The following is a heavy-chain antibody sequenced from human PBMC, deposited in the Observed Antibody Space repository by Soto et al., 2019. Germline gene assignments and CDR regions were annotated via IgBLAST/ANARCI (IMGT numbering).Heavy chain of an antibody. CDR3: VRDSYISGYYYGMDV. CDR1: GFTFINYW. D-gene: IGHD2-21*01. Sequence: GQSLRPSCAASGFTFINYWLHCFRQAPGKGLVWVSRIDIDGSTTNYADSVKGRFTISRDNAKNTLHLQMNSLRAEDTSVYFCVRDSYISGYYYGMDVWGQGT. V-gene: IGHV3-74*01. J-gene: IGHJ6*02. CDR2: IDIDGSTT.